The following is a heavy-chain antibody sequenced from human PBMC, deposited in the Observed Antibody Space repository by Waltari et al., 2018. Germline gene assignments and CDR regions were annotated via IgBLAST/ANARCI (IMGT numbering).Heavy chain of an antibody. J-gene: IGHJ4*02. D-gene: IGHD1-7*01. CDR2: VSAKSDFT. CDR1: GFVFGSYA. Sequence: EVQLLESGGGLVQPGGSLRLSCVASGFVFGSYAMTWVRQAPGKGLEWVSGVSAKSDFTNYADSVKGRFTISRDNSKNTLYLQMSSLRVEDAALYYCARYISRGRELMSWGQGTLVTVSS. V-gene: IGHV3-23*01. CDR3: ARYISRGRELMS.